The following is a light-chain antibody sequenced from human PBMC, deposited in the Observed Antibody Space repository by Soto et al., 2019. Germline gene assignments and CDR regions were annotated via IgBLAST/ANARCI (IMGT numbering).Light chain of an antibody. CDR1: QDSSSY. J-gene: IGKJ1*01. Sequence: AMRMTQSPSSLSASPGDRVTITCRASQDSSSYLACYQQKPGKAPKLLMYAASNLQSAVPSRFSGSGSGKHFTLTISFLQSEDFATYSCHQYYGFPRTFGQATKVAIK. CDR2: AAS. V-gene: IGKV1-8*01. CDR3: HQYYGFPRT.